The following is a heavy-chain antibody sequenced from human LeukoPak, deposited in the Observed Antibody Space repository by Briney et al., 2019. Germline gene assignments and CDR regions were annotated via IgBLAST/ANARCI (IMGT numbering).Heavy chain of an antibody. D-gene: IGHD6-6*01. Sequence: ASVKVSCKASGYTFTSYDINWVRQAPGQGLEWMGWMNPNSGNTGYAQKFQGRVTMTRNTSISTAYMELSSLRSEDTAVYYCARGLEGAAPAGQYYYYYMDVWGKGTTVTVSS. CDR2: MNPNSGNT. CDR1: GYTFTSYD. CDR3: ARGLEGAAPAGQYYYYYMDV. V-gene: IGHV1-8*01. J-gene: IGHJ6*03.